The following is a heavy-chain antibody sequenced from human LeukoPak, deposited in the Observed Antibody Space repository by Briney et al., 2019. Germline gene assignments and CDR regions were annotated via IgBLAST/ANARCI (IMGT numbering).Heavy chain of an antibody. CDR2: ISYDGSNK. V-gene: IGHV3-30-3*01. CDR1: GFTFSSYA. CDR3: VRGRKVVTRNYYFDY. D-gene: IGHD2-21*02. Sequence: GGSLRLSCAASGFTFSSYAMHWVRQAPGKGLEWVAVISYDGSNKYYADSVKGRFTISRDNSKNTLYLQMNSLRAEDTAVYYCVRGRKVVTRNYYFDYWGQGTLVTVSS. J-gene: IGHJ4*02.